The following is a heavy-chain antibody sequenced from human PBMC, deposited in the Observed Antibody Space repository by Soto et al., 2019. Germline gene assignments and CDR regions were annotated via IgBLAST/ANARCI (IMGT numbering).Heavy chain of an antibody. Sequence: PGGSLRLSCAASGFTFSSYSMNWVRQAPGKGLEWVSSISSSSSYIYYADSVKGRFTISRDNAKNSLYLQMNSLRAEDTAVYYCARDKSCGGDCYSPTGLYYYYGMDVWGQGTTVTVSS. CDR3: ARDKSCGGDCYSPTGLYYYYGMDV. V-gene: IGHV3-21*01. D-gene: IGHD2-21*02. CDR1: GFTFSSYS. CDR2: ISSSSSYI. J-gene: IGHJ6*02.